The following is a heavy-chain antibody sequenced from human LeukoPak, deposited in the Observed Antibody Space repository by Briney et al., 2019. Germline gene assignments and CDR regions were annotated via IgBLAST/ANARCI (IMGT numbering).Heavy chain of an antibody. D-gene: IGHD4-17*01. CDR3: ARHGDYGDYIDY. Sequence: PSETLSLTCTVSGGSISSSSYYWDWILQPPGKGVEWIGSIYYSGSTYYNPSLKSRVTISVDTSKNQFSLILSSVTAADTAVYYCARHGDYGDYIDYWGQGTLVTVSS. CDR1: GGSISSSSYY. J-gene: IGHJ4*02. CDR2: IYYSGST. V-gene: IGHV4-39*01.